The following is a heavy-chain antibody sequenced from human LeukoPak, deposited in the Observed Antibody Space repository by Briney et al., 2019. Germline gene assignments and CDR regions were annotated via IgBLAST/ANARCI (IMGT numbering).Heavy chain of an antibody. V-gene: IGHV4-39*07. CDR1: GGSISSSSYY. J-gene: IGHJ4*02. CDR2: IYYSGST. Sequence: PSETLSLTCTVSGGSISSSSYYWGWIRQPPGKGLEWIGSIYYSGSTYYNPSLKSRVTISVDTSKNQFSLKLSSVTAADTAVYYCARDMGPNDVWGQGTLVTVSS. D-gene: IGHD1-26*01. CDR3: ARDMGPNDV.